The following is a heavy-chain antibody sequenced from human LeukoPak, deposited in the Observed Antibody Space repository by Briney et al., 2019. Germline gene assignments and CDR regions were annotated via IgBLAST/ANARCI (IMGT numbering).Heavy chain of an antibody. V-gene: IGHV4-59*02. Sequence: PSETLSLTCVLSGASVSSSHWNWIRQVPGKGLEWIGCLSYTGKTDYNPSFTSRVTISLDTSKNQVSLKLRSVTAADTAVYYCSEGYFEPFDHWGQGTLVSVSS. CDR3: SEGYFEPFDH. J-gene: IGHJ4*02. D-gene: IGHD2/OR15-2a*01. CDR2: LSYTGKT. CDR1: GASVSSSH.